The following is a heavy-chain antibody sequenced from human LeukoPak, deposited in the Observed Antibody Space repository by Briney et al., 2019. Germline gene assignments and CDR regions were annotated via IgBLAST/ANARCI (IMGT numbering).Heavy chain of an antibody. CDR2: ISSSSSYI. D-gene: IGHD1-26*01. J-gene: IGHJ5*02. CDR3: AVKSGSYSNWFDP. CDR1: GFTFSSYS. Sequence: GGSLRLSCAASGFTFSSYSMNWVRQAPGKGLEWVSSISSSSSYIYYADSVKGRFTTSRDNAKNSLYLQMNSLRAENTAVYYCAVKSGSYSNWFDPWGQGTLVTVSS. V-gene: IGHV3-21*01.